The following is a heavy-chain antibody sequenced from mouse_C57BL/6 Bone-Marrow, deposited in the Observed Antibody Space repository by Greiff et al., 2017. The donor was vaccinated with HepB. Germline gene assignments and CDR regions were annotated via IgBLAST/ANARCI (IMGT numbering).Heavy chain of an antibody. CDR1: GFTFSSYA. D-gene: IGHD1-1*01. Sequence: EVKVEESGGGLVKPGGSLKLSCAASGFTFSSYAMSWVRQTPEKRLEWVATISDGGSYTYYPDNVKGRFTISRDNAKNNLYLQMSHLKSEDTAMYYCASLLLRPYYYAMDYWGQGTSVTVSS. CDR2: ISDGGSYT. CDR3: ASLLLRPYYYAMDY. J-gene: IGHJ4*01. V-gene: IGHV5-4*03.